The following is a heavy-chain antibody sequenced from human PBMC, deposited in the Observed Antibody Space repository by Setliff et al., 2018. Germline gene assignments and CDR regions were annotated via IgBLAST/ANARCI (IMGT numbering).Heavy chain of an antibody. Sequence: SETLSLTCAVYSGSFSGYYWSWIRQSPGTGLEWIGSIFYNGMAYYNPSLKSRVTMSVDTSKNQFSLNLTSVTAADTAVYYCARASVVHAIAVGYWGQGTLVTVSS. J-gene: IGHJ4*02. CDR2: IFYNGMA. V-gene: IGHV4-34*12. CDR3: ARASVVHAIAVGY. D-gene: IGHD2-15*01. CDR1: SGSFSGYY.